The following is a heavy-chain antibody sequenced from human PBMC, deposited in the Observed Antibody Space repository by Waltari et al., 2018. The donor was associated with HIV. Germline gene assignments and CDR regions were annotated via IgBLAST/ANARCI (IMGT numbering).Heavy chain of an antibody. Sequence: EVQLLESGGGLVQPGGSLRLSCAASGFTFSSYAMSWVRQAPGKGLGWVSAMSGSGGSTYYADSVKGRFTISRDNSKNTLYLQMNSLRAEDTAVYYCAKGGRWLQSYLDYWGQGTLVTVSS. D-gene: IGHD3-16*01. CDR1: GFTFSSYA. CDR3: AKGGRWLQSYLDY. J-gene: IGHJ4*02. V-gene: IGHV3-23*01. CDR2: MSGSGGST.